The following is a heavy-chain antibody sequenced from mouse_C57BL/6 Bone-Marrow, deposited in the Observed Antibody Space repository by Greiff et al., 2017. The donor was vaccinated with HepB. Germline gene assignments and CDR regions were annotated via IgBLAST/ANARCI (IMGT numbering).Heavy chain of an antibody. CDR3: ARKRVAAGSRGYFDY. CDR2: IDPSDSET. D-gene: IGHD1-1*01. Sequence: VKLQQPGAELVRPGSSVKLSCKASGYTFTSYWMHWVKQRPIQGLEWIGNIDPSDSETHYNQKFKDKATLTVDKSSSTAYMQLSSLTSEDSAVYYCARKRVAAGSRGYFDYWGQGTTLTVSS. J-gene: IGHJ2*01. V-gene: IGHV1-52*01. CDR1: GYTFTSYW.